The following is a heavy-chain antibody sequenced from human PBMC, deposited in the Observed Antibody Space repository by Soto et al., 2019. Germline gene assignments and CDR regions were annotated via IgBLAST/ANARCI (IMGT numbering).Heavy chain of an antibody. V-gene: IGHV3-7*03. CDR1: GFTFSSYW. Sequence: PGGSLRLSCAASGFTFSSYWMNWVRQAPGGGLEWVANIKEDGGEKTYVDSVEGRFTISRDNAKNSLDLQMNSLRAGDTAVYYCARGPLDYWGQGTLVTVSS. CDR2: IKEDGGEK. J-gene: IGHJ4*02. CDR3: ARGPLDY.